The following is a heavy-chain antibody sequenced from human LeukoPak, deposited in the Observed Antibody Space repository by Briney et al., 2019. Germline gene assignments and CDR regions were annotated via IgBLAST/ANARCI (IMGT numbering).Heavy chain of an antibody. CDR3: ASLDY. CDR2: IKQDGSEK. Sequence: GGSLRLSCAASGFTFSSSWMNSLRQPPGKGLEWVPNIKQDGSEKYYVASVKGRFTISRDNAKNSLYLQMHPLRAEDTAVYCCASLDYWGQGTLVTVSS. V-gene: IGHV3-7*01. J-gene: IGHJ4*02. CDR1: GFTFSSSW.